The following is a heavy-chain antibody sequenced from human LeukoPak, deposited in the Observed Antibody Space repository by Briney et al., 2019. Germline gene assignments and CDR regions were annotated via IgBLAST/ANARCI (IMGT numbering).Heavy chain of an antibody. D-gene: IGHD5-12*01. CDR2: IYHSGST. CDR3: ARRPKRGYSGYDGY. J-gene: IGHJ4*02. CDR1: GYSISSGYY. V-gene: IGHV4-38-2*02. Sequence: SETLSLTCTVSGYSISSGYYWGWIRQPSGKGLEWIGSIYHSGSTYYNPSLKSRVTISVDTSKNQFSLKLSSVTAADTAVYYCARRPKRGYSGYDGYWGQGTLVTVSS.